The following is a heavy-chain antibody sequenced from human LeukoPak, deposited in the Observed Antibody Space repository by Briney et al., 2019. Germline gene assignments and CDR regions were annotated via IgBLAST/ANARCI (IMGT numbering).Heavy chain of an antibody. D-gene: IGHD2-2*03. Sequence: GGSLRLSCAASGDTISSYWMSWVRQAPGKGLGWVANIKQDGSEKYYVDSVKGRFTISRDNAKNSLYLQMISLRAEDTAVYYCAREAGTGYCTSTSCLGDYWGQGTLVTVSS. CDR1: GDTISSYW. J-gene: IGHJ4*02. CDR3: AREAGTGYCTSTSCLGDY. V-gene: IGHV3-7*03. CDR2: IKQDGSEK.